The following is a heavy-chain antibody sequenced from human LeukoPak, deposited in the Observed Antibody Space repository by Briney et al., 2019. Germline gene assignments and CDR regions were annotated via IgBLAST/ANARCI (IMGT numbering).Heavy chain of an antibody. D-gene: IGHD3-22*01. V-gene: IGHV1-46*01. CDR2: VTPSGGRT. J-gene: IGHJ4*02. CDR3: ARPNFYDTSGYSYLYYFDY. CDR1: GYTFTDYY. Sequence: ASVKVSCKASGYTFTDYYLHWVRQAPGQGLEWMGIVTPSGGRTTYAQKFQGRVTMTSDTSTSTVYMELSGLRSDGTAVYYCARPNFYDTSGYSYLYYFDYWGQGTLVTVSS.